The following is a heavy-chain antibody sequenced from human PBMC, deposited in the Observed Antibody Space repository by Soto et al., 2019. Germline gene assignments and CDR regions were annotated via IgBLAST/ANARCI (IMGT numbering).Heavy chain of an antibody. CDR3: TTDGSFGGVVVAFHL. V-gene: IGHV3-15*07. D-gene: IGHD3-10*01. J-gene: IGHJ3*01. Sequence: EVQMVESGGGLVKHGGSLRLSCAVSGFSFRDAWMNWVRQAPGKGLEWVGRIKSKAAGGAIDYAAPVKDRFTISRDDSKDTLYLQINSLKTEDTAMYYCTTDGSFGGVVVAFHLWGQGTMLSVSS. CDR2: IKSKAAGGAI. CDR1: GFSFRDAW.